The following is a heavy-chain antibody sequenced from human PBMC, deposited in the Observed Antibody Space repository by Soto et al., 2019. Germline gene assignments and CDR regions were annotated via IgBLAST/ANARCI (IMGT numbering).Heavy chain of an antibody. J-gene: IGHJ4*02. V-gene: IGHV4-39*01. Sequence: QLQLQESGPGLVKPSETLSLTCTVSGGSISSSSYYWGCIRQPPGKGLEWIASIDYTGNTFYNPSLTSRVTISVATSKNQVSLKVTSVTDADTAVYYCARINKGYGTDSWGQGTLVTVSS. CDR2: IDYTGNT. CDR3: ARINKGYGTDS. D-gene: IGHD5-18*01. CDR1: GGSISSSSYY.